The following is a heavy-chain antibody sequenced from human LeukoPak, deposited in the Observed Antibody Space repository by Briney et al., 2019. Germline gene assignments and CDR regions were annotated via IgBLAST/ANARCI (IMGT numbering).Heavy chain of an antibody. CDR3: ARDDGVAAFDI. Sequence: SETLSLTCTVSGGSISSYYWSWIRQPPGKGLEWIGYIYYSGSTNYNPSLKSRVTISVDTSKNQFSLKLSSVTAADTAVYYCARDDGVAAFDIWGQGTMVTVSS. CDR2: IYYSGST. CDR1: GGSISSYY. V-gene: IGHV4-59*01. J-gene: IGHJ3*02. D-gene: IGHD3-16*01.